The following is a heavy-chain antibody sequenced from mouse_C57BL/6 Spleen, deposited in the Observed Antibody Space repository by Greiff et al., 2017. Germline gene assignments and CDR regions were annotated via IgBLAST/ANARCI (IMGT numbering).Heavy chain of an antibody. CDR3: ARDGRIYYGNYDYFDY. Sequence: EVQGVESGGGLVKPGGSLKLSCAASGFTFSSYAMSWVRQTPEKRLEWVATISAGGSYTYYPDNVKGRFTISRDNAKNNLYLQMSHLKSEDTAMYYCARDGRIYYGNYDYFDYWGQGTTLTVSS. J-gene: IGHJ2*01. CDR1: GFTFSSYA. CDR2: ISAGGSYT. V-gene: IGHV5-4*01. D-gene: IGHD2-1*01.